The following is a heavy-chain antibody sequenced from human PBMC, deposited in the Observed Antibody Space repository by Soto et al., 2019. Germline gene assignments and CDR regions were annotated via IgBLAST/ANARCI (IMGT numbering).Heavy chain of an antibody. CDR2: VNHWGGT. D-gene: IGHD5-12*01. Sequence: QVQLQQWGAGLLKPSETLSLTCAVSGASFTGYYWSWIRQPPGKGLEWIGEVNHWGGTNYSPSLRGRVTISADTSKNQFSLQLNSVTGADTAVYYCARGQEGIVATHWDQGTLVTVSS. CDR1: GASFTGYY. V-gene: IGHV4-34*01. CDR3: ARGQEGIVATH. J-gene: IGHJ4*02.